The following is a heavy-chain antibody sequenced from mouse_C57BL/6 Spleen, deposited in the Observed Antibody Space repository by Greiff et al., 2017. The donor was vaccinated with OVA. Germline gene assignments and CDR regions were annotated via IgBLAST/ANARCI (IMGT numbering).Heavy chain of an antibody. Sequence: VQLQQSGAELVRPGSSVKLSCKASGYTFTSYWMDWVKQRPGQGLEWIGNIYPSDSETHYNQKFKDKATLTVDKSSSTAYMQLSSLTSEDSAVYYCAREWTYGSSPYWGQGTLVTVSA. V-gene: IGHV1-61*01. J-gene: IGHJ3*01. D-gene: IGHD1-1*01. CDR2: IYPSDSET. CDR1: GYTFTSYW. CDR3: AREWTYGSSPY.